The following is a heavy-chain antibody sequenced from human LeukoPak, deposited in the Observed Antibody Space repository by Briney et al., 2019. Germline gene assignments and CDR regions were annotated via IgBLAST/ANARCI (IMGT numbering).Heavy chain of an antibody. J-gene: IGHJ6*02. CDR3: ARHAAMVTDYYYGMDV. D-gene: IGHD5-18*01. V-gene: IGHV4-59*08. CDR1: GGSISSYY. Sequence: SETLSLTCTVSGGSISSYYWSWIRQPPGKGLEWIGYIYYSGSTNYNPSLRSRVTISVDTSKNQFSLKLSSVTAADTAVYYCARHAAMVTDYYYGMDVWGQGTTVTVSS. CDR2: IYYSGST.